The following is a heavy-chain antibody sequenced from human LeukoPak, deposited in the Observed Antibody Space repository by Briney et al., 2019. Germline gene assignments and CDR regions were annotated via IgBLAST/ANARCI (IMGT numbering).Heavy chain of an antibody. CDR2: IKQVGSEK. D-gene: IGHD3-10*01. CDR1: GFTLSTYW. CDR3: VGDPGDY. Sequence: GGSLRLSCAASGFTLSTYWMSWIRQAQGKGLEWVANIKQVGSEKYYVDSVKGRFTISRDNAKNSLYLQMGSLRAEDTAVYYCVGDPGDYWGQGTLVAVSS. J-gene: IGHJ4*02. V-gene: IGHV3-7*01.